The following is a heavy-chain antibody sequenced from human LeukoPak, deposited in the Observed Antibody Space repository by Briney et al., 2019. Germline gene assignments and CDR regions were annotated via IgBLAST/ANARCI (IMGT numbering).Heavy chain of an antibody. D-gene: IGHD5-18*01. J-gene: IGHJ4*02. CDR3: ARVGVDTAMVTGYFDY. CDR2: IYSSGST. V-gene: IGHV4-39*01. CDR1: GGSISSSSYY. Sequence: PSETLSLTCTVSGGSISSSSYYWGWIRQPPGKGLEWIGGIYSSGSTYYNPSLKSRVTISVDTSKNQFSLKLSSVTAADTAVYYCARVGVDTAMVTGYFDYWGQGTLVTVSS.